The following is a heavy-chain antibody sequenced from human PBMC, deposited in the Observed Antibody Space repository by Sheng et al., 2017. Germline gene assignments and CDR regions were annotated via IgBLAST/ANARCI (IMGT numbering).Heavy chain of an antibody. V-gene: IGHV4-30-2*01. CDR2: IYHSGST. J-gene: IGHJ5*02. D-gene: IGHD3-10*01. CDR1: GGSISSGGYS. CDR3: ARESNYYGSGSLFFDP. Sequence: QLQLQESGSGLVKPSQTLSLTCAVSGGSISSGGYSWSWIRQTPGKGLEWIGYIYHSGSTYYNPSLKSRVTISVDRSKNQFSLKLSSVTAADTAVYYCARESNYYGSGSLFFDPWGQGTLVTVSS.